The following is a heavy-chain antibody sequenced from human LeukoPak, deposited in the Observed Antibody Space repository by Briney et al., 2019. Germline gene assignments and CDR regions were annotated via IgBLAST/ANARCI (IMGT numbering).Heavy chain of an antibody. CDR1: GFTFSSYS. CDR3: AREPTVAGEDYYYYYGMDV. Sequence: GGSLRLSCAASGFTFSSYSMNWVRQAPGKGLEWVSSISSSSSYIYYADSVKGRFTISRDNAKNSLYLQMNSLRAEDTAVYYCAREPTVAGEDYYYYYGMDVWGQGTTVTVSS. V-gene: IGHV3-21*01. J-gene: IGHJ6*02. CDR2: ISSSSSYI. D-gene: IGHD6-13*01.